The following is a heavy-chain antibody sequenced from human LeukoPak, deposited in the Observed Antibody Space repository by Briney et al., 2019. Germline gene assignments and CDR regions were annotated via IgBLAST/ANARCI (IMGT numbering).Heavy chain of an antibody. J-gene: IGHJ6*03. V-gene: IGHV3-11*01. Sequence: GGSLRLSCEGSGFTFSGYYMSWIRQAPGKGLEWVSYINPSGSTIYYADSVKGRFTISRDNAKKSLDLQMYSLRAEDTAVYYCARVRGRGFCSGSSCAKDPGYYYYMDVWGKGTTVTVSS. D-gene: IGHD2-2*01. CDR3: ARVRGRGFCSGSSCAKDPGYYYYMDV. CDR1: GFTFSGYY. CDR2: INPSGSTI.